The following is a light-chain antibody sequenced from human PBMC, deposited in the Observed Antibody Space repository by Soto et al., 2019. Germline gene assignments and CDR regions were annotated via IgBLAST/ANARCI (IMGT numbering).Light chain of an antibody. V-gene: IGKV3-11*01. CDR3: QQRSNCPPNT. J-gene: IGKJ2*01. CDR1: QSVSSY. CDR2: DAS. Sequence: EIVLTQSPATLSLSPGERATLSCRASQSVSSYLAWYQQKPGQAPRLLIYDASNRATGIPARFSGSGSGTDFSLTISCLEPEDFAVYYCQQRSNCPPNTFGQGTKLEIK.